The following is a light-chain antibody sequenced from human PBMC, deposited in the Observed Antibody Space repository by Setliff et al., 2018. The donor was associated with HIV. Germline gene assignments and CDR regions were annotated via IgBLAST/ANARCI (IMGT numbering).Light chain of an antibody. V-gene: IGLV2-14*03. Sequence: QSVLTQPASVSGSPGQSITISCTGTSSDVGGYNYVSWYQQHPGKAPKLMIYDVSNRPSGVSNRFSGSKSDNTASLTISGLQAEDEADYYCSSYTSSHVFGTETKGIGL. CDR3: SSYTSSHV. CDR1: SSDVGGYNY. J-gene: IGLJ1*01. CDR2: DVS.